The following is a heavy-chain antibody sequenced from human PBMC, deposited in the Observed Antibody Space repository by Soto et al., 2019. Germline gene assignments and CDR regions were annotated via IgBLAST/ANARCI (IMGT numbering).Heavy chain of an antibody. J-gene: IGHJ4*02. Sequence: QVQVVQYGAEVKKPASSVKVSCKPSGGTFNTYTVNWVRLAPGHGLEWMGRFIPILDMANYEQKFQDRLTVTAHRSTSTACMEPHSLTPDDAAVYYCAITYCRDNSCPRDFDFWGPGTRVTVSS. CDR3: AITYCRDNSCPRDFDF. CDR1: GGTFNTYT. CDR2: FIPILDMA. D-gene: IGHD2-21*01. V-gene: IGHV1-69*02.